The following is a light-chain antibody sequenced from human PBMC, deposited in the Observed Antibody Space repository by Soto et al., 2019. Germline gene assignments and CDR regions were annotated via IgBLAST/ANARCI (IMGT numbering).Light chain of an antibody. CDR3: QQYGSSPRD. CDR1: QSIVGSTY. V-gene: IGKV3-20*01. CDR2: GAS. J-gene: IGKJ1*01. Sequence: EIVLTQSPGTLSLSPGERATLSCRASQSIVGSTYLAWYQQKPGQAPRLLIYGASNRATGIPDRFSGSGSGTDFTLTISRLEPEDFAMYYCQQYGSSPRDFGQGTKVDIK.